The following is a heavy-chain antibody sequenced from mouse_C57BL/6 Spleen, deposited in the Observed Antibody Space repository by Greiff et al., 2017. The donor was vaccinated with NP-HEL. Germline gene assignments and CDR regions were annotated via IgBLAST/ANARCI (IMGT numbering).Heavy chain of an antibody. CDR3: ARDYDYDDGGNYFDY. V-gene: IGHV1-42*01. Sequence: VQLQQSGPELVKPGASVTISCKASGYSLTGYYMNWVKQSPETSLEWIGEINPSTGGTTYNQKFKAKATLTVDKSSSTAYMQLKSLTSEDSAVYYCARDYDYDDGGNYFDYWGQGTTLTVSS. D-gene: IGHD2-4*01. J-gene: IGHJ2*01. CDR2: INPSTGGT. CDR1: GYSLTGYY.